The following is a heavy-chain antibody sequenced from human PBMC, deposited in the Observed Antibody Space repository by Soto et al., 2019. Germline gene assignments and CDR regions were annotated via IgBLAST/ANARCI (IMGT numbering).Heavy chain of an antibody. CDR3: AKVPDYRRLYNFDF. J-gene: IGHJ4*02. CDR2: ISGSGGTT. CDR1: GFTFSGYA. Sequence: GGSLRLSCAASGFTFSGYAMSWVRQAPGKGLEWVSSISGSGGTTYYADSVKGRLTISRDNSKNTLYLRVSSLRVEDTAVYYCAKVPDYRRLYNFDFWGQGTLVTVSS. D-gene: IGHD4-4*01. V-gene: IGHV3-23*01.